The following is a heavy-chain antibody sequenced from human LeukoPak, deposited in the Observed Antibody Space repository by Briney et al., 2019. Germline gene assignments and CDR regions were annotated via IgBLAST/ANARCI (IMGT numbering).Heavy chain of an antibody. CDR1: GYTFTGYY. CDR3: AKAPTYSSSWYSYYFDY. V-gene: IGHV1-2*02. D-gene: IGHD6-13*01. J-gene: IGHJ4*02. Sequence: ASVKVSCKASGYTFTGYYMHWVRQAPGQGLEWMGWINPNSGGTNYAQKFQGRVTMTRDTSISTAYMELSRLRSDDTAVYYCAKAPTYSSSWYSYYFDYWGQGTLVTVSS. CDR2: INPNSGGT.